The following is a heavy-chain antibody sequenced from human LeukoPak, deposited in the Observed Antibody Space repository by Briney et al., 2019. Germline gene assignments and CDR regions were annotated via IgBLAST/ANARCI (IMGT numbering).Heavy chain of an antibody. D-gene: IGHD2-15*01. Sequence: PGGSLRLSCAASGFTFSSYEMNWVRQAPGKGLEWISYISTSDTTIYYADSVKGRFIISRDNAKNSLYLQMNSLRAEDTAFYYCARCFGMGGGGRCHSSGFHFWGQGTLVTVSS. CDR2: ISTSDTTI. J-gene: IGHJ4*02. CDR3: ARCFGMGGGGRCHSSGFHF. V-gene: IGHV3-48*03. CDR1: GFTFSSYE.